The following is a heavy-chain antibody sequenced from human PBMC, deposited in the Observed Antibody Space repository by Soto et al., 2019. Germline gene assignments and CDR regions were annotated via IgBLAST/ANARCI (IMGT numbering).Heavy chain of an antibody. D-gene: IGHD2-8*01. Sequence: SETLSLTCTVSGGSISSSSYYWGWIRQPPGKGLEWIGSIYYSGSTYYNPSLKSRVTISVDTSKNQFSLKLSSVTAADTAVYYCARHEGCTNGVCYPFGHYSYYGMDVWGQGTTVTVSS. CDR2: IYYSGST. CDR1: GGSISSSSYY. J-gene: IGHJ6*02. V-gene: IGHV4-39*01. CDR3: ARHEGCTNGVCYPFGHYSYYGMDV.